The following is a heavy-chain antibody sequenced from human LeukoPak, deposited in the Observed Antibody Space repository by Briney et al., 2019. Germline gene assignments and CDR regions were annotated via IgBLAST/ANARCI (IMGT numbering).Heavy chain of an antibody. D-gene: IGHD1-26*01. Sequence: ASVKVSCKASGYTFTGYYMHWVRQAPGQGLEWMGWINPNGGGTNFAQKFQGRVTMTRDTSISTAYMELSRLRSDDTAVYYCARQVGGSYYFDYWGQGTLVTVSS. J-gene: IGHJ4*02. V-gene: IGHV1-2*02. CDR3: ARQVGGSYYFDY. CDR1: GYTFTGYY. CDR2: INPNGGGT.